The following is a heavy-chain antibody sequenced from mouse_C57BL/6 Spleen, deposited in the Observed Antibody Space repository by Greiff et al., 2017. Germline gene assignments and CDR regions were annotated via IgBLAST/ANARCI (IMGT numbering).Heavy chain of an antibody. V-gene: IGHV1-53*01. Sequence: VQLQQPGTELVKPGASVKLSCKASGYTFTSYWMHWVKQRPGQGLAWIGNINPSNGGTNYNEKFKSKATLTVDKSSSTAYMQLSSLTSEDSAVYYCARLGTGTERFAYWGQGTLVTVSA. CDR3: ARLGTGTERFAY. J-gene: IGHJ3*01. CDR1: GYTFTSYW. D-gene: IGHD4-1*01. CDR2: INPSNGGT.